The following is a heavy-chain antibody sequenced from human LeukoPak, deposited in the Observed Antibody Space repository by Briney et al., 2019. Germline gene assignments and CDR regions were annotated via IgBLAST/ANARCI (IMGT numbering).Heavy chain of an antibody. CDR3: ARDGLLRYFDWLKGLDP. CDR1: GGSFSGYY. Sequence: SETLSLTRAVYGGSFSGYYWSSIRQPPGKGLERLGEINLSGSTNYNPSLKTRVTISVNTSKNQFALKLSAVTAADTAVYYCARDGLLRYFDWLKGLDPWGQGTLVTVSS. J-gene: IGHJ5*02. V-gene: IGHV4-34*01. CDR2: INLSGST. D-gene: IGHD3-9*01.